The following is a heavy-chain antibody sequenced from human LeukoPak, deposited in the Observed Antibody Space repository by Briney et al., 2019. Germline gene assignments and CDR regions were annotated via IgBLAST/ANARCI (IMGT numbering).Heavy chain of an antibody. D-gene: IGHD4-17*01. J-gene: IGHJ6*02. Sequence: SETLSLTCTVSGGSISSSSYYWGWIRQPPGKGLEWIGSIYYSGSTSYNPSLKSRVTISVDTSKNQFSLKLSSVTAADTAVYYCARAASDYGDTRGRGSDYGMDVWGQGTTVTVSS. CDR2: IYYSGST. V-gene: IGHV4-39*01. CDR3: ARAASDYGDTRGRGSDYGMDV. CDR1: GGSISSSSYY.